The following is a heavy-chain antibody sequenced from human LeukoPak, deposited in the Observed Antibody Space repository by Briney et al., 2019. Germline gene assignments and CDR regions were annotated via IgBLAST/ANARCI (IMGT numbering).Heavy chain of an antibody. Sequence: ASVKVSCKASGYTFTGYYMHWVRQAPGQGLEWMGWINPNSGGTNYAQKFQGRVTVTRDTSISTAYMELSRLRSDDTAVYYCARGVEMATIISYWGQGTLVTVSS. CDR2: INPNSGGT. J-gene: IGHJ4*02. CDR3: ARGVEMATIISY. V-gene: IGHV1-2*02. D-gene: IGHD5-24*01. CDR1: GYTFTGYY.